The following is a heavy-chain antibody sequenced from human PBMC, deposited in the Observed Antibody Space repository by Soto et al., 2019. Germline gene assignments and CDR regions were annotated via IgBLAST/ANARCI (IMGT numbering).Heavy chain of an antibody. D-gene: IGHD6-13*01. CDR3: ARVSIAAAGYYYYYGMDV. CDR2: IYYSGST. V-gene: IGHV4-59*01. J-gene: IGHJ6*02. CDR1: GGSISSYY. Sequence: QVQLQESGPGLVKPSETLSLTCTVSGGSISSYYWSWIRQPPGKGLEWIGYIYYSGSTNYNPSLKGRVAIPVDTSKNQFSLKLSSVTAADTAVYYCARVSIAAAGYYYYYGMDVWGQGTTVTVSS.